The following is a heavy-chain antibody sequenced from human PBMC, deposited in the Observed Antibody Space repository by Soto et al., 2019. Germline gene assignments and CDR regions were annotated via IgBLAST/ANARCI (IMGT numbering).Heavy chain of an antibody. V-gene: IGHV4-34*01. CDR2: INHSGST. CDR3: ARDSQFFDY. J-gene: IGHJ4*02. CDR1: GGSFSGYY. Sequence: QVQLQQWGAGLLKPSETLSLICAVYGGSFSGYYWSWIRQPPGKGLEWIGEINHSGSTNYNPSLKSRVTISVDTSKNQFSLKLSSVTAADTAVYYCARDSQFFDYWGQGTLVTVSS.